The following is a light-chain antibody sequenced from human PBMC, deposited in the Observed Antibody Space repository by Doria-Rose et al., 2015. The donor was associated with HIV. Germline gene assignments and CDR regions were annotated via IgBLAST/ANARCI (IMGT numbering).Light chain of an antibody. CDR3: QSYGSRLSVYV. CDR2: GNT. CDR1: SSNIGAGFD. V-gene: IGLV1-40*02. Sequence: QSVLTQPPSVSGAPGQRVAISCTGSSSNIGAGFDVNWYQQFPGTAPKLLIHGNTNRPSGVPDRSSGSKSGTSASLAISGLRAEDEADYYCQSYGSRLSVYVFGTGTKVTVL. J-gene: IGLJ1*01.